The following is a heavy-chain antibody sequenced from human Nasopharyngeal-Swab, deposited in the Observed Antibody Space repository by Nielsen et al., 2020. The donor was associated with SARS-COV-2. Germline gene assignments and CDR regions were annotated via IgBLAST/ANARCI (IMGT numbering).Heavy chain of an antibody. V-gene: IGHV3-33*01. CDR2: IWYDGSNK. D-gene: IGHD2-15*01. CDR3: ARGEVGS. J-gene: IGHJ5*02. Sequence: IRQPPGKGLEWVAVIWYDGSNKYYADSVKGRFTISRDNSKNTLYLQMNSLRAEDTAVYYCARGEVGSWGQGTLVTVSS.